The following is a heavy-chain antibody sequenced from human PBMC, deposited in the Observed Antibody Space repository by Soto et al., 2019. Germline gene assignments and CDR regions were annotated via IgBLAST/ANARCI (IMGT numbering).Heavy chain of an antibody. V-gene: IGHV3-33*01. Sequence: GGSLTLSCAPSGFTFSSYGMHWVRQAPGKGLEWVAVIWYDGSNKYYADSVKGRFTISRDNSKNTLYLQMNSLRAEDTAVYYCAREEQLWLGNYYYYYGMDVWGQGTTVTVSS. J-gene: IGHJ6*02. CDR3: AREEQLWLGNYYYYYGMDV. CDR1: GFTFSSYG. CDR2: IWYDGSNK. D-gene: IGHD5-18*01.